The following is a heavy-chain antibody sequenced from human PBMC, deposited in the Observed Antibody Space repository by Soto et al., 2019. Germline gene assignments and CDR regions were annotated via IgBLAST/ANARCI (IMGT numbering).Heavy chain of an antibody. CDR1: GFSLSTSGVG. CDR2: IYSDADK. CDR3: AHGVPGEVRIAARSPAYYFDC. Sequence: QITLKKSGPTLVKPTQTLTLTCTFSGFSLSTSGVGVGWIRQPPGKALEWLALIYSDADKRYSPSLKSRLTITKDTSKNRVVLTMTNMDPVDTATYSCAHGVPGEVRIAARSPAYYFDCWGQGTLVTVSS. V-gene: IGHV2-5*02. J-gene: IGHJ4*02. D-gene: IGHD6-6*01.